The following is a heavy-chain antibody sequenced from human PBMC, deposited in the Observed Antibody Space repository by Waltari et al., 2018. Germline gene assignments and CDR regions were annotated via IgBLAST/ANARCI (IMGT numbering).Heavy chain of an antibody. Sequence: QLQLQESGPGLVKPSETLSLTCTVSGGSISSSSYSWGLIRQPPGKGLEWIGSIYYSGSTYYNPSLKSRVTISVDTSKNQFSLKLSSVTAADTAVYYCASRLWELEYAFDIWGQGTMVTVSS. CDR2: IYYSGST. J-gene: IGHJ3*02. CDR1: GGSISSSSYS. D-gene: IGHD1-26*01. CDR3: ASRLWELEYAFDI. V-gene: IGHV4-39*01.